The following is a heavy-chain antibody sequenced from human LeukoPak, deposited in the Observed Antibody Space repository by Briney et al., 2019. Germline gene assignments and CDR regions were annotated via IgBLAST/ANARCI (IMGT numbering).Heavy chain of an antibody. CDR3: ARELTGHYDFWSGYPRLNWFDP. CDR1: GGSISSYY. J-gene: IGHJ5*02. Sequence: SETLSLTCTVSGGSISSYYWSWIRQPPGKGLEWIGYIYYSGSTNYNPSLKSGVTISVDTSKNQFSLKLSSVTAADTAVYYCARELTGHYDFWSGYPRLNWFDPWGQGTLVTVSS. D-gene: IGHD3-3*01. V-gene: IGHV4-59*01. CDR2: IYYSGST.